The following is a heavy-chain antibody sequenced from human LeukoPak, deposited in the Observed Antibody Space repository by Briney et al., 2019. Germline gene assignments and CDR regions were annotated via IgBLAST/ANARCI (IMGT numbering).Heavy chain of an antibody. CDR3: ALLAGSSSSFS. V-gene: IGHV1-2*02. CDR1: GYTFTSYY. CDR2: INPNSGGT. D-gene: IGHD6-6*01. Sequence: GASVKVSCKAPGYTFTSYYMHWVRQAPGQGLEWMGWINPNSGGTNYAQKFQGRVTMTRDTSISTAYMELSRLRSDDTAVYYCALLAGSSSSFSWGQGTLVTVSS. J-gene: IGHJ5*02.